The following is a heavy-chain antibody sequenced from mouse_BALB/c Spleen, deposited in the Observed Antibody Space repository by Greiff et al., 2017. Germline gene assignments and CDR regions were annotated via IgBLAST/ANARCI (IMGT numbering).Heavy chain of an antibody. D-gene: IGHD1-1*01. V-gene: IGHV5-6-5*01. J-gene: IGHJ1*01. CDR3: ARDYYGSGYFDV. Sequence: DVKLVESGGGLVKPGGSLKLSCAASGFTFSSYAMSWVRQTPEKRLEWVASISSGGSTYYPDSVKGRFTISRDNARNILYLQMSSLRSEDTAMYYCARDYYGSGYFDVWGAGTTVTVSS. CDR1: GFTFSSYA. CDR2: ISSGGST.